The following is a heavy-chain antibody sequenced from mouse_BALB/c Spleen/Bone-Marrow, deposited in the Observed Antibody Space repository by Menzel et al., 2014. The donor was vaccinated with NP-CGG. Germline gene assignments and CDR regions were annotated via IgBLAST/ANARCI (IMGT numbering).Heavy chain of an antibody. V-gene: IGHV5-6-5*01. CDR3: ARVNYYGSFDY. J-gene: IGHJ2*01. CDR2: ISSGGST. CDR1: GFTFXSYA. Sequence: EVMLVESGGGLVKPGGSLKLSCAASGFTFXSYAMSWVRQTPEKRLEWVASISSGGSTYYPDSVKGRFTISRDNARNILYLQMSSLRSEDTAMYYCARVNYYGSFDYWGQGTTLTVSS. D-gene: IGHD1-2*01.